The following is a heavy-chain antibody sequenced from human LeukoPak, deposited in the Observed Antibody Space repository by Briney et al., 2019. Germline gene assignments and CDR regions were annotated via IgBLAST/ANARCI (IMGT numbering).Heavy chain of an antibody. CDR1: GFTFSSYG. Sequence: GGSLRLSCAASGFTFSSYGIHWVHQAPGKGLEWVAVISYDGNNKYCADSVKGRFTISRDNSKNTLYLQLNSLRAEDTAVYYCAKDSDVGAAGYYFDYWGQGTLVTVSS. V-gene: IGHV3-30*18. CDR2: ISYDGNNK. D-gene: IGHD1-26*01. J-gene: IGHJ4*02. CDR3: AKDSDVGAAGYYFDY.